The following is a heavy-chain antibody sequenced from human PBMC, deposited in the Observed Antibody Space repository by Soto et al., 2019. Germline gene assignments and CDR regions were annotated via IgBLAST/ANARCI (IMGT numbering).Heavy chain of an antibody. J-gene: IGHJ5*02. Sequence: EVQLLESGGGLVQPGGSLRLSCAASGFTFSFCAMSWVRQAPGKGLEWVSSIRGSGGDTYYADSVRGRFTISRDNSKNTLYLQMNSLRVEDTAVYYCARTLWFGELLWGWFDPWGQGTLVTVSS. CDR2: IRGSGGDT. V-gene: IGHV3-23*01. CDR1: GFTFSFCA. CDR3: ARTLWFGELLWGWFDP. D-gene: IGHD3-10*01.